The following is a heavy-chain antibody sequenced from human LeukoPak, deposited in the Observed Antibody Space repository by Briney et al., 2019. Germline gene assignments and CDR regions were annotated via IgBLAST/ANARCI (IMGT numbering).Heavy chain of an antibody. CDR3: ARGGFFRYYGSGSYYNSRPYYYYMDV. V-gene: IGHV4-59*12. CDR2: IYYSGST. J-gene: IGHJ6*03. D-gene: IGHD3-10*01. CDR1: GGSISSYY. Sequence: PSETLSLTCTVSGGSISSYYWSWIRQPPGKGLEWIGYIYYSGSTNYSPSLKSRVTISVDTSKNQFSLQLNSVTPEDTAVYYCARGGFFRYYGSGSYYNSRPYYYYMDVWGKGTTVTISS.